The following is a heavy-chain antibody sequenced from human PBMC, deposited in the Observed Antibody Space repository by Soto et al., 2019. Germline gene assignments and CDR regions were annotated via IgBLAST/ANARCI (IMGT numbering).Heavy chain of an antibody. CDR3: TTGYDSSGLIDY. Sequence: PGGSLRLSCAASRFTFSNAWMSWVRQAPGKGLEWVGRIKSKTDGGTTDYAAPVKGRFTISRDDSKNTLYLQMNSLKTEDTAVYYCTTGYDSSGLIDYWGQGTLVTVSS. D-gene: IGHD3-22*01. J-gene: IGHJ4*02. CDR1: RFTFSNAW. V-gene: IGHV3-15*01. CDR2: IKSKTDGGTT.